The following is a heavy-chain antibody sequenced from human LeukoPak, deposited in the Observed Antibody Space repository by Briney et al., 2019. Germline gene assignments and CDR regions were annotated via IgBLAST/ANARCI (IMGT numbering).Heavy chain of an antibody. Sequence: GGSLRLSCATSGFTFSTSDMHWVRQSPGKGLEWVSFIQYDGSRKNYVDSVKGRFTISRDNSKNTLYLQMFSLRPEDTAVYFCAKDLILWGQGTVVTVSS. V-gene: IGHV3-30*02. CDR2: IQYDGSRK. J-gene: IGHJ3*01. CDR3: AKDLIL. CDR1: GFTFSTSD.